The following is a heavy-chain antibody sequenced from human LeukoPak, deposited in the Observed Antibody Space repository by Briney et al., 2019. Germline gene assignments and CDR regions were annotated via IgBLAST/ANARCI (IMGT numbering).Heavy chain of an antibody. D-gene: IGHD6-19*01. J-gene: IGHJ4*02. CDR2: ITWNSGSI. V-gene: IGHV3-9*03. CDR1: GFTFDNYA. Sequence: GESLRLSCATSGFTFDNYAMHWVRQAPGKGLEWVSGITWNSGSIAYADSVKDRFSISRDNAKNSLYLQMNSLTADDVAFYYCTRSTGWYNYFDYWGQGALVTVSS. CDR3: TRSTGWYNYFDY.